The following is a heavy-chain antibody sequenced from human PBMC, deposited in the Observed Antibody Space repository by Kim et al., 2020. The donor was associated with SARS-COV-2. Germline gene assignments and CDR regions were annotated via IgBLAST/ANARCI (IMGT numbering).Heavy chain of an antibody. V-gene: IGHV4-59*01. CDR3: ARDQRRSGYWTTSYYGMDV. J-gene: IGHJ6*02. D-gene: IGHD3-22*01. CDR2: VTDSGNT. Sequence: SETLSLTCTVSGGSISTYHWNWIRQPPGKGLEWIGSVTDSGNTNYNPSLKSRVTISIDTSKNYLYLKVSSVTAADTAVYFCARDQRRSGYWTTSYYGMDVWGQGTTVTVFS. CDR1: GGSISTYH.